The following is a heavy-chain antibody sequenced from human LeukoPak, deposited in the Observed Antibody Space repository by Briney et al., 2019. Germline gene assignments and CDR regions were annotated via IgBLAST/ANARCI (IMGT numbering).Heavy chain of an antibody. V-gene: IGHV3-48*03. CDR3: AIPPGYDSSGYYDPLSGY. Sequence: GGSLRLSCAASGFTFSSYEMNWVRQAPGKGLEWVSYISSSGSTIYYADSVKGRFTISRDNAKNSLYLQMNSLRAEDTAVYYCAIPPGYDSSGYYDPLSGYWGQGTLVTVSS. CDR1: GFTFSSYE. CDR2: ISSSGSTI. D-gene: IGHD3-22*01. J-gene: IGHJ4*02.